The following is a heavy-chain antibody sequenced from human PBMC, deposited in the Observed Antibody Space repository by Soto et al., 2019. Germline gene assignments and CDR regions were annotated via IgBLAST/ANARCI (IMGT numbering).Heavy chain of an antibody. J-gene: IGHJ4*02. D-gene: IGHD5-12*01. CDR2: IYATGTT. CDR3: ARARARWLQYFDY. V-gene: IGHV4-4*07. CDR1: GASISGFY. Sequence: TLSLTCTVSGASISGFYWGWIRKSAGKGLEWIGRIYATGTTDYNPSLKSRVMMSVDTSKKQFSLKLRSVTAADTAVYYCARARARWLQYFDYWGQGTLVTVSS.